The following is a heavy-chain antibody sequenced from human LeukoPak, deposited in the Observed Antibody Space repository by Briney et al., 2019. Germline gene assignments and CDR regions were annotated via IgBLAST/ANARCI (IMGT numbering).Heavy chain of an antibody. CDR2: IYHSGKP. CDR1: GGSISSDDYY. CDR3: ARVTLTSGAAIDI. J-gene: IGHJ3*02. D-gene: IGHD1-14*01. Sequence: SQTLSLTCTVSGGSISSDDYYWSWIRQHPGEGLEWIGYIYHSGKPYYNPSLKSRIIMSIDTSENQFSLKLSSVTAADTAMYYCARVTLTSGAAIDIWGQGTVVTVSS. V-gene: IGHV4-31*03.